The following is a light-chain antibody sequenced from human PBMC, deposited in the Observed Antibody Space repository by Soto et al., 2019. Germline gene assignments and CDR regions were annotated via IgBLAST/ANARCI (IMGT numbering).Light chain of an antibody. J-gene: IGKJ1*01. CDR2: AAS. V-gene: IGKV1-27*01. CDR3: QNYYSAPET. CDR1: QGITSY. Sequence: DIQMTQSPSSLSASVGDRVSITCRASQGITSYLAWYQQKPGKVPKVLIYAASTLHSGVTSRFSGSGSGTEFTLTISNVQPEDGATYYCQNYYSAPETFGQGTKVEIK.